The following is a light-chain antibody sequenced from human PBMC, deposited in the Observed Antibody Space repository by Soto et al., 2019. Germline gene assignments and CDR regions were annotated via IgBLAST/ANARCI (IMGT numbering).Light chain of an antibody. V-gene: IGLV2-18*02. J-gene: IGLJ1*01. CDR2: EVS. CDR3: NSYTSSSTYV. CDR1: SRDVGSYNR. Sequence: QSALNQPPSVSGSPGQSVTISCTGTSRDVGSYNRVSWYQQPPGTAPKLMIYEVSNRPSGVPDRFSGSKSGNTASLTISGLQAEDEADYYCNSYTSSSTYVFGTGTKLTVL.